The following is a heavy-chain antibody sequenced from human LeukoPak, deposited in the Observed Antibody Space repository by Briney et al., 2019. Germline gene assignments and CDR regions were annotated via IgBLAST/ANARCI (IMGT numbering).Heavy chain of an antibody. V-gene: IGHV4-39*01. Sequence: PSETLSLTCTVSGGSISSSSYYWGWIRQPPGKGLEWIGSIYYSGSTYYNPSLKSRVTISVDTSKNQFSLKLSSVTAADTAVYYCARGRGSRGRIAARPSVHDAFDIWGQGTMVTVSS. CDR3: ARGRGSRGRIAARPSVHDAFDI. CDR2: IYYSGST. CDR1: GGSISSSSYY. J-gene: IGHJ3*02. D-gene: IGHD6-6*01.